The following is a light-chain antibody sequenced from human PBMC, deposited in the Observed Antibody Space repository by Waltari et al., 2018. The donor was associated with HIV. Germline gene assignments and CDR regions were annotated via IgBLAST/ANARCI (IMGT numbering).Light chain of an antibody. CDR1: DSDFGLYNF. CDR3: ASFTGDNTVI. V-gene: IGLV2-14*03. CDR2: DVD. J-gene: IGLJ2*01. Sequence: AVTQPASVSGLPGQSTTISCTGDDSDFGLYNFVSWHQQHSGNPPRLILYDVDSRASVVSDRFSGSMSGNTASLTISGLRAEDEGHYYCASFTGDNTVIFGGGTEVTVL.